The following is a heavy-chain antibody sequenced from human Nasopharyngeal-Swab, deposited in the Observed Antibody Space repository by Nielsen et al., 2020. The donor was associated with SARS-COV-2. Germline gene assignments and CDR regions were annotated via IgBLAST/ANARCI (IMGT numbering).Heavy chain of an antibody. CDR2: NNPNSGGP. CDR3: ARENTMFRGVIALFDY. J-gene: IGHJ4*02. V-gene: IGHV1-2*02. D-gene: IGHD3-10*01. Sequence: SVKVPCKASRYTLTRYYMHWVRQAPGQGVEWMGWNNPNSGGPNYAQKFQGRVIMTRDTSIGTAYMELSRLRSDDTAIHYCARENTMFRGVIALFDYWGQGTLVTVSS. CDR1: RYTLTRYY.